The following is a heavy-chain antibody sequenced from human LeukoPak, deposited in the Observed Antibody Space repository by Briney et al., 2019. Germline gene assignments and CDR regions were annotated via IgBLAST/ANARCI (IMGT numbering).Heavy chain of an antibody. D-gene: IGHD2-21*01. CDR3: ARAPAYRRYLFEK. CDR2: IHYTGTS. V-gene: IGHV4-39*01. J-gene: IGHJ4*02. Sequence: SETLSLTCSVSGESIRIDTYYWGWVRQSPGTGLKWLANIHYTGTSHYDPSLASRVSISVDTTKNQVSLNLRSVTAADSAVYFCARAPAYRRYLFEKWGQGILVTVSS. CDR1: GESIRIDTYY.